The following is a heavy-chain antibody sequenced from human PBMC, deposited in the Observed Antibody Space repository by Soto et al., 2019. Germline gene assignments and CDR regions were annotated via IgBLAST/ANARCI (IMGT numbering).Heavy chain of an antibody. Sequence: QVQLVQSGAEVKKPGASVKVSCKASGYTFTGYYMHWVRQAPGQGLEWMGWINPNSGGTNYAQKVQGRGPRARDTAIRAGYMGRGRRRSGDTAVYYWAREGGGGRVRRMGYWGQGTLVTVSS. CDR1: GYTFTGYY. CDR2: INPNSGGT. D-gene: IGHD3-16*01. V-gene: IGHV1-2*02. J-gene: IGHJ4*02. CDR3: AREGGGGRVRRMGY.